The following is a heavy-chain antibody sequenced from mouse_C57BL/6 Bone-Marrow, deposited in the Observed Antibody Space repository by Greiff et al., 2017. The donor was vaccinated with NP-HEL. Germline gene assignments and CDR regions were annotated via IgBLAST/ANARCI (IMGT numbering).Heavy chain of an antibody. CDR2: IDPANGNT. CDR1: GFNIKNTY. D-gene: IGHD1-1*01. Sequence: VQLKESVAELVRPGASVKLSCTASGFNIKNTYMHWVKQRPEQGLEWIGRIDPANGNTKYAPKFQGKATITADTSSNTAYLQLSSLTSEDTAIYYCVRGYYGSSYLAYWGQGTLVTVSA. J-gene: IGHJ3*01. CDR3: VRGYYGSSYLAY. V-gene: IGHV14-3*01.